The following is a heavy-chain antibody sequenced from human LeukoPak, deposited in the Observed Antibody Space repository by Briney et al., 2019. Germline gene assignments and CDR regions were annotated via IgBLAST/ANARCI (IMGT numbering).Heavy chain of an antibody. Sequence: GGSLRLSCAASGLTFSRYAMSWVRQAPGKGLQWVSGIADSGGYTYYADSVKGRFTISRDNSRYTLYLQMNSLRAEDAAVYYCATYPRPHFNYWGQGTSVTVSS. CDR1: GLTFSRYA. CDR2: IADSGGYT. CDR3: ATYPRPHFNY. J-gene: IGHJ4*02. D-gene: IGHD2-2*02. V-gene: IGHV3-23*01.